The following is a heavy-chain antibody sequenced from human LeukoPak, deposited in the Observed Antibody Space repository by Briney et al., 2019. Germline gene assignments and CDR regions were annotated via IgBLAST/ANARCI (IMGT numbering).Heavy chain of an antibody. CDR2: ISAYNGNT. J-gene: IGHJ1*01. CDR3: ARALGGYYDSSGYYYGYFQH. D-gene: IGHD3-22*01. CDR1: GYTFTSYG. V-gene: IGHV1-18*01. Sequence: GASVKVSCKASGYTFTSYGISWVRQAPGQGLEWMGRISAYNGNTNYAQKLQGRVTMTTDTSTSTAYMELRSLRSDDTAVYYCARALGGYYDSSGYYYGYFQHWGQGTLVTVSS.